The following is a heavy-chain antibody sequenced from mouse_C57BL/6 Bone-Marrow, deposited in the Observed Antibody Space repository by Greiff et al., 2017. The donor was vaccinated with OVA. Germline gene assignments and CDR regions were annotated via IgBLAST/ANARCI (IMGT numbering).Heavy chain of an antibody. CDR1: GFSLTRYG. CDR2: IWSGGST. CDR3: ARNPFDD. J-gene: IGHJ2*01. Sequence: VQLKASGPGLVQPSQSLSITCTVSGFSLTRYGVHWVRQSPGKGLEWLGVIWSGGSTDYNAAFISRLSISKDNSKSQVFFKMNRRQADDTDIYYCARNPFDDWGQGTTLTVSA. V-gene: IGHV2-2*01.